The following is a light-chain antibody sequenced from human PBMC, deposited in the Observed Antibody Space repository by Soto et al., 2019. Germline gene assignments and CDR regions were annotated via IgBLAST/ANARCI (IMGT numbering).Light chain of an antibody. V-gene: IGKV1-33*01. Sequence: DIQMTQSPSSLSASVGDRVTITCQASQDISNYLNWYQQKPGKAPKLLIYAASNLETGVPSRFSGSGSGTDFTFTISSLQPEDSATYYCHQYDNLPRTFGQGTKLEI. J-gene: IGKJ2*02. CDR1: QDISNY. CDR2: AAS. CDR3: HQYDNLPRT.